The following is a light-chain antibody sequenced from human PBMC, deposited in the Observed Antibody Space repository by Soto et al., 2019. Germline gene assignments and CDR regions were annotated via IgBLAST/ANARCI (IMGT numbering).Light chain of an antibody. CDR2: EAS. J-gene: IGLJ1*01. Sequence: QSALTQPPSASGSPGQSVTISCTGTSSDVGKYDYVSWFQHHPGKAPKLIIYEASYRPSGVSHRFSGSKFGNTASLTISGLQAEDEADYHCSSYSSGSTLYVFGTGTKLTVL. V-gene: IGLV2-14*01. CDR1: SSDVGKYDY. CDR3: SSYSSGSTLYV.